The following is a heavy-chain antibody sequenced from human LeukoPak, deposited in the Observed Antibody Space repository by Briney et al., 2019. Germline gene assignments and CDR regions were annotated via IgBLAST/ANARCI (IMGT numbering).Heavy chain of an antibody. V-gene: IGHV3-9*01. J-gene: IGHJ4*02. Sequence: GGSLRLSCAASGFTFDDYAMHWVRQAPGKGLEWVSGINWNSGNIGYADSVKGRFTISRDNAKNSLYLQMNSLRAEDTAVYYCARDLYSSGWYPPGTFDYWGQGTLVTVSS. D-gene: IGHD6-19*01. CDR1: GFTFDDYA. CDR2: INWNSGNI. CDR3: ARDLYSSGWYPPGTFDY.